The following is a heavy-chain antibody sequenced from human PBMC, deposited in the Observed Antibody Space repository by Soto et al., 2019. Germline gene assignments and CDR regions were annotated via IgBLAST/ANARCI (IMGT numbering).Heavy chain of an antibody. J-gene: IGHJ4*02. CDR3: ARDTRGAYFDY. CDR2: IWDDGSNK. V-gene: IGHV3-33*01. Sequence: VGSVRLSCAASGFTFTSYGMHWVRQAPGKGLEWVAVIWDDGSNKLYGDSVKGRFTISRDNSKNTVYLQMNSLRAEDTAVYYCARDTRGAYFDYWGQGTLVTVSS. CDR1: GFTFTSYG. D-gene: IGHD2-15*01.